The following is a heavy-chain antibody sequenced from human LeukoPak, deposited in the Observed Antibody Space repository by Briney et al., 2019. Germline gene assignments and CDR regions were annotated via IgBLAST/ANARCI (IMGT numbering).Heavy chain of an antibody. Sequence: GRSLILSCAASGFTFSSYGMHWVRQAPGKGLEWVAVIWYDGSNKYYADSVKGRFTISRDNSKNTLYLQMNSLRAEDTAVYYCARGRIAAAGTENFDYWGQGTLVTVSS. CDR3: ARGRIAAAGTENFDY. CDR1: GFTFSSYG. V-gene: IGHV3-33*01. J-gene: IGHJ4*02. D-gene: IGHD6-13*01. CDR2: IWYDGSNK.